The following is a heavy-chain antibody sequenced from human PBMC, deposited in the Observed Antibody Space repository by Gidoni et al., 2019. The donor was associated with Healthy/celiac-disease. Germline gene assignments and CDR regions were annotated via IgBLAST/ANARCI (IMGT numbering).Heavy chain of an antibody. CDR2: ISSSSSTI. D-gene: IGHD3-22*01. CDR1: GFTFSSYS. CDR3: ARSQIRDSSGYYYY. Sequence: EVQLVESGGGLVQPGGSLSLSCAASGFTFSSYSMNWVRQAPGKGLEWVSYISSSSSTIYYADSVKGRFTISRDNAKNSLYLQMNSLRAEDTAVYYCARSQIRDSSGYYYYWGQGTLVTVSS. J-gene: IGHJ4*02. V-gene: IGHV3-48*01.